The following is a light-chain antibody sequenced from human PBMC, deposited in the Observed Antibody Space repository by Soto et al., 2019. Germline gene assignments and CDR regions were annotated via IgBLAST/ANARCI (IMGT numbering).Light chain of an antibody. CDR1: QRVSSSY. CDR2: AAS. J-gene: IGKJ4*01. V-gene: IGKV3-15*01. Sequence: EIVMTQSPATLSVPPGERATLSCRASQRVSSSYLVWSQQKPGQAPRLLIYAASTRATGVSARLIGSGSGTECTLTISSLQSEDFTIYYCQYYNNWLATFGGGTKV. CDR3: QYYNNWLAT.